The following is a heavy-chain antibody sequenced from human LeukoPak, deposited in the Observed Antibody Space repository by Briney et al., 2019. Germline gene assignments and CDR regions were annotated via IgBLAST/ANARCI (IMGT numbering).Heavy chain of an antibody. CDR3: AREPQGYSGSAYYFDY. J-gene: IGHJ4*02. CDR2: VSDNGGST. D-gene: IGHD6-13*01. Sequence: PGGSLRLSCVASGFTFSTYAMHWVRQAPGRGLDYVSAVSDNGGSTYYANSVKGRFTISRDNSKNTLYLQMGSLRPEDMAVYYCAREPQGYSGSAYYFDYWGQGALVTVSS. V-gene: IGHV3-64*01. CDR1: GFTFSTYA.